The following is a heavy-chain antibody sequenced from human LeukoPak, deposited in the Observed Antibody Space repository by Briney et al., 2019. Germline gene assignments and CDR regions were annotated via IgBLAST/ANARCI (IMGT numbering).Heavy chain of an antibody. CDR3: AQDLGKSYGGAFDI. J-gene: IGHJ3*02. V-gene: IGHV3-9*03. D-gene: IGHD3-16*01. Sequence: GGSLRLSCAASVFTFYDYAMHWVRHAPRKSLGWASGISCNSGSISYTDSVKGQFTISRDHPKNSLYRQMNILTAEDMALYYCAQDLGKSYGGAFDIWGQGTMVTVSS. CDR1: VFTFYDYA. CDR2: ISCNSGSI.